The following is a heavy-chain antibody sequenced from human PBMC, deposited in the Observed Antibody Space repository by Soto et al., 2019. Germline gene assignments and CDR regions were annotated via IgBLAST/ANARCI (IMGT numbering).Heavy chain of an antibody. CDR1: GFTFSFNA. D-gene: IGHD1-26*01. Sequence: GGSLRLSCAASGFTFSFNAMTWVRQAPGKGLEWVSIISDDSSTTYYADPVKGRFTVSRDNSKNTVYLQMNSLRAEDTAIYYCVKDNNWDEPGWGQGTLVTVYS. CDR3: VKDNNWDEPG. CDR2: ISDDSSTT. J-gene: IGHJ4*02. V-gene: IGHV3-23*01.